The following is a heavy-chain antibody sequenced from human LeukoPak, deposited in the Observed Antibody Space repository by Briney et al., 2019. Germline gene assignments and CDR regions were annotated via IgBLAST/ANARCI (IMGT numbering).Heavy chain of an antibody. V-gene: IGHV1-18*01. Sequence: ASVKVSCKASGYTFTSYGISWVRQAPGQGLEWMGWISAYNGNTNYAQKLQGRVTMTTDTSTSTAYMELRSLRSDDTAVYYCARKRGSGSYYYNGFYYMDVWGKGTTVTISS. CDR1: GYTFTSYG. CDR2: ISAYNGNT. CDR3: ARKRGSGSYYYNGFYYMDV. D-gene: IGHD3-10*01. J-gene: IGHJ6*03.